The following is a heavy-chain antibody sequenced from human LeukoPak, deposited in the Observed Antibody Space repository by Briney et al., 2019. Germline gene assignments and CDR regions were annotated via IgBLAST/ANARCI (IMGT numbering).Heavy chain of an antibody. CDR3: ARDLVDGVGAPGAY. Sequence: ASVKVSCKASGYTFTNYGITWMRQAPGQGLEWMGWINTYNGNTNYAQRLQGRVTITTDTSTSTAYMELRSLRSDDTAVFYCARDLVDGVGAPGAYWGQGALVTVSS. CDR1: GYTFTNYG. V-gene: IGHV1-18*01. J-gene: IGHJ4*02. CDR2: INTYNGNT. D-gene: IGHD1-26*01.